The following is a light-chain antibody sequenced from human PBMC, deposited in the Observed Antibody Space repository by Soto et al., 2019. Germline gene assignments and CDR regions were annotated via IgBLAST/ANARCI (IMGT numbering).Light chain of an antibody. J-gene: IGKJ1*01. CDR3: QQYGSSPKT. CDR2: GAS. Sequence: EIVLTQSPGTMYLSPGERATLSCRAMQRVSSRYLAWYQQKPGQAPRLLIYGASSRATGIPDRFSGSGSGTDFTLTISRLEPEEGAVYYCQQYGSSPKTFGQGTKVDIK. CDR1: QRVSSRY. V-gene: IGKV3-20*01.